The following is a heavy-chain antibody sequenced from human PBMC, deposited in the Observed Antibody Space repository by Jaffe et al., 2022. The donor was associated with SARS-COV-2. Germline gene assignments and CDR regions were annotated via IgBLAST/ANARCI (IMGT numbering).Heavy chain of an antibody. Sequence: EVQLLESGGGLVQPGGSLRLSCAASGFTFSSYAMSWVRQAPGKGLEWVSAISGSGGSTYYADSVKGRFTISRDNSKNTLYLQMNSLRAEDTAVYYCAKLDSSGYYTGYYYYGMDVWGQGTTVTVSS. D-gene: IGHD3-22*01. J-gene: IGHJ6*02. CDR1: GFTFSSYA. V-gene: IGHV3-23*01. CDR3: AKLDSSGYYTGYYYYGMDV. CDR2: ISGSGGST.